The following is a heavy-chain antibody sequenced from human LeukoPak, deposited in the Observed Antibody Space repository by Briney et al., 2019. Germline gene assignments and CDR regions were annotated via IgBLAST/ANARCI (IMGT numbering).Heavy chain of an antibody. Sequence: GGSLRLSCAASGFTFSDYHMSWIRQAPGKGLEWVSYISSSGSTIYYADSVKGRFTISRDNAKNSLYLQMNSLRAEDTAVYYCARGDNPYYYDSSGYYTDSWGQGTLVTVSS. D-gene: IGHD3-22*01. CDR2: ISSSGSTI. CDR1: GFTFSDYH. J-gene: IGHJ4*02. CDR3: ARGDNPYYYDSSGYYTDS. V-gene: IGHV3-11*01.